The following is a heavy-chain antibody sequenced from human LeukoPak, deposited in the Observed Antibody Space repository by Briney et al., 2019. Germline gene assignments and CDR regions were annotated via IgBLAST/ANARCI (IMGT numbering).Heavy chain of an antibody. CDR3: ARQVKRWLQLPYYYYYYMDV. CDR1: GGSFSGYY. Sequence: PSETLSLTCALYGGSFSGYYWSWLRQPPGKGLEWIGEINHSGSTNYNPSLTSRVTLSVDTSKNKFSLKLSSVTAADTAVYYCARQVKRWLQLPYYYYYYMDVWGKGTTVTISS. J-gene: IGHJ6*03. V-gene: IGHV4-34*01. D-gene: IGHD5-24*01. CDR2: INHSGST.